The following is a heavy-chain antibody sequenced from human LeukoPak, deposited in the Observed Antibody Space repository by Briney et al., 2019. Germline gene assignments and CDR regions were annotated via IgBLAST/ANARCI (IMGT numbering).Heavy chain of an antibody. D-gene: IGHD3-22*01. Sequence: GASVKVSCKASGYTFTSYGISWVRQAPGQGLEWMGWISAYNGNTNYAQKLQGRVTMTTDTSTSTAYMELRSLRSDGTAVYYCATGPRYDSSGHGAFDIWGQGTMVTVSS. CDR1: GYTFTSYG. V-gene: IGHV1-18*01. CDR2: ISAYNGNT. CDR3: ATGPRYDSSGHGAFDI. J-gene: IGHJ3*02.